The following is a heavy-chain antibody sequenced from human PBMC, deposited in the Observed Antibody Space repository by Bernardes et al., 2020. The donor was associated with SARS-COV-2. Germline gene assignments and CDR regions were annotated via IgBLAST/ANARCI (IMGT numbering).Heavy chain of an antibody. Sequence: GGSLRLSCAASGFTFNSYSMHWVRQAPGKGLEWVAFISYDGNNKYYADSVKGRFTISRDNSKNTLYLQMNSLRAEDTAVYYCAIPAAAGVDYWGQGSLVTVSS. J-gene: IGHJ4*02. CDR3: AIPAAAGVDY. CDR1: GFTFNSYS. V-gene: IGHV3-30*01. D-gene: IGHD6-13*01. CDR2: ISYDGNNK.